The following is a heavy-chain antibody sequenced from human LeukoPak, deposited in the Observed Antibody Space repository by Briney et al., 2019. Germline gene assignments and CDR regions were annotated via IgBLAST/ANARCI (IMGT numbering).Heavy chain of an antibody. J-gene: IGHJ4*02. Sequence: GASVKVSCKASGYTFTSYAMNWVRQAPGQWLEWMGWINTNAGNPTYAQGFTGRFVFSLDTSVSTAYLQISSLKAEDTAVYYCATSEGSYGYYDWGQGTLVTVSS. D-gene: IGHD5-18*01. CDR2: INTNAGNP. V-gene: IGHV7-4-1*02. CDR3: ATSEGSYGYYD. CDR1: GYTFTSYA.